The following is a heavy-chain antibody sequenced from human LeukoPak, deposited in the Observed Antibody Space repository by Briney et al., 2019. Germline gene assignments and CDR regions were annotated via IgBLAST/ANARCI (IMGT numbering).Heavy chain of an antibody. Sequence: GESLRLSCAASGFTFSSYAMSWVRQAPGKGLEWVSTISDSGGSTYYADSVKGRVTISRDNFKNTLYLEMNSLRAEDTAVYYCAKGTTITSPFDYWGQGTLVTVSS. CDR1: GFTFSSYA. CDR2: ISDSGGST. V-gene: IGHV3-23*01. D-gene: IGHD3-10*01. J-gene: IGHJ4*02. CDR3: AKGTTITSPFDY.